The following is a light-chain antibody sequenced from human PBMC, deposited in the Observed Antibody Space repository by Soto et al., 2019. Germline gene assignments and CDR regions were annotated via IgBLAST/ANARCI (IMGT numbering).Light chain of an antibody. CDR1: QTVSNN. J-gene: IGKJ5*01. V-gene: IGKV3-15*01. CDR3: QQHNQWPIT. CDR2: GAS. Sequence: EIVLTQSPGTLSLSPWDRATLSCRASQTVSNNYLAWCQQKPGQAPRVIMYGASTRATGIPARFSGSGSGTEFTLTINSLQSEDSAVYYCQQHNQWPITFGQGTRLEIK.